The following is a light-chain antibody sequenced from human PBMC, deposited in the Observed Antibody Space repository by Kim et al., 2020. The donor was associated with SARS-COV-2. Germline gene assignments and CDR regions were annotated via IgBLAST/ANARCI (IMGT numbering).Light chain of an antibody. J-gene: IGLJ3*02. Sequence: SYELTQPPSLSVAPGKTAQITCGGNNLGSKGVHWYQQKPGQAPVLVISFDRDRPSGIPERFSGSNPGTTVTLTISRVEAGDEVDYYCQVWDGSSDHWVFGRGSQLTVL. CDR2: FDR. V-gene: IGLV3-21*04. CDR3: QVWDGSSDHWV. CDR1: NLGSKG.